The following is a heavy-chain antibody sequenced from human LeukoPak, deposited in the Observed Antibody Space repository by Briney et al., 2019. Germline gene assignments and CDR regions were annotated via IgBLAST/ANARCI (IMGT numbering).Heavy chain of an antibody. CDR3: SADLRGSSSRVGAFDI. V-gene: IGHV1-24*01. CDR2: FYPEDGET. J-gene: IGHJ3*02. CDR1: GSTLSELS. Sequence: GASVKLSCKVSGSTLSELSLHWVRHAPGKGLEWKGGFYPEDGETIYAQTFHDRVTMIEVTSTDKDYMVLRSLMSGATAAYYCSADLRGSSSRVGAFDIWGQATMVTVSS. D-gene: IGHD6-6*01.